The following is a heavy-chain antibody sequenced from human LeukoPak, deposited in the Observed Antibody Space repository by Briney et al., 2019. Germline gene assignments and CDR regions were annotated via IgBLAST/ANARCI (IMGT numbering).Heavy chain of an antibody. J-gene: IGHJ3*02. CDR2: INPNSGGT. CDR1: GYTFTGYY. D-gene: IGHD5-18*01. V-gene: IGHV1-2*02. Sequence: ASVKVSCKASGYTFTGYYMHWVRQAPGQGLEWMEWINPNSGGTNYAQKFQGRVTMTRDTSISTAYMELSRLRSDDTAVYYCARVDTASDAFDIWGQGTMVTVSS. CDR3: ARVDTASDAFDI.